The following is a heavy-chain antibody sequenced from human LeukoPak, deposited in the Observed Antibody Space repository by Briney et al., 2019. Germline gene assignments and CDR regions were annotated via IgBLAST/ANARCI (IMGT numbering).Heavy chain of an antibody. D-gene: IGHD6-13*01. CDR2: IYYSGST. V-gene: IGHV4-59*01. Sequence: LETLSLTCTVSGGSISSYYWSWIRQPPGKGLEWIGYIYYSGSTNYNPSLKSRVTISVDTSKNQFSLKLSSVTAADTAVYYCARMGPYSSSWSDAFDIWGQGTMVTVSS. CDR1: GGSISSYY. CDR3: ARMGPYSSSWSDAFDI. J-gene: IGHJ3*02.